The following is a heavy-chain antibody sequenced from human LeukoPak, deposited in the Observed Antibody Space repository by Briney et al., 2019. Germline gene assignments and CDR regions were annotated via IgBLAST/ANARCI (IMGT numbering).Heavy chain of an antibody. D-gene: IGHD3/OR15-3a*01. CDR2: ISSDGGRT. CDR1: GFSFISYA. Sequence: GGSMRLSCAASGFSFISYAMNWVRRTPGKGLEWVSAISSDGGRTYYADSVKGRFTISRDNSKNTLYLQMKSLRVEDTAVYYCAKHLDGPPPSFDYWGQGTLVTVSS. J-gene: IGHJ4*02. CDR3: AKHLDGPPPSFDY. V-gene: IGHV3-23*01.